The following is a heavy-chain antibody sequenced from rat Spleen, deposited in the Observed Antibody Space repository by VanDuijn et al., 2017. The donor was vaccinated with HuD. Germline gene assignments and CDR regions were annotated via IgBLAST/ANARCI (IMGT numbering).Heavy chain of an antibody. J-gene: IGHJ1*01. CDR1: GYSITSSYR. V-gene: IGHV3-3*01. CDR2: INSAGST. CDR3: ARQDWYFDF. Sequence: EVQLQESGPGLVKPSQSLSLTCSVTGYSITSSYRWNWIRKFPGNKLEWMGYINSAGSTNYNPSLKSRISITRDTSKNQFFLQVNSVTTEDTATYCCARQDWYFDFWGPGTMVTVSS.